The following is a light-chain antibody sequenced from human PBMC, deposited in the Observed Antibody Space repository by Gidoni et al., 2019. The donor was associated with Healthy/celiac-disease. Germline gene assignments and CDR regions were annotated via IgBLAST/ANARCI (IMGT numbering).Light chain of an antibody. J-gene: IGKJ4*01. CDR2: KAS. Sequence: DIQMTQSPSTLSASVGDRVTITCRASQSISSWLAWYQEKPGKAPNLLIYKASSLESGFPSGFRGSGSGTEFTLTITSLQPDDFATYYCQQYNSYPLTFGGGTKVEIK. CDR3: QQYNSYPLT. V-gene: IGKV1-5*03. CDR1: QSISSW.